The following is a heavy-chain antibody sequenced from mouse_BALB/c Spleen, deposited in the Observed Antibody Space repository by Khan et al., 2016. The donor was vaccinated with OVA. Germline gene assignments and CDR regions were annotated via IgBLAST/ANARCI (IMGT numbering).Heavy chain of an antibody. V-gene: IGHV1-34*01. Sequence: EVQLQESGPELMKPGASVKISCKASGYSFTTYYMHWVKQSHGKSLEWIGYIDTFNGGNDYNQKFKGKATLTVDKSSSTAYMHLSSLKSEDSAVYYCARGTFDYWGQGTLVTVSS. J-gene: IGHJ3*01. CDR2: IDTFNGGN. D-gene: IGHD3-3*01. CDR1: GYSFTTYY. CDR3: ARGTFDY.